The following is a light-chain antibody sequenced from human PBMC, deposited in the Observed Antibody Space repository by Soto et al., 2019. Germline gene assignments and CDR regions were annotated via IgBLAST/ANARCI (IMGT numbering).Light chain of an antibody. V-gene: IGKV1-8*01. CDR1: QGISSY. J-gene: IGKJ3*01. CDR3: QQYYSYPFT. Sequence: AIRMTQSPSSFSASTGDRVTITCRASQGISSYLAWYQQKPGKAPKLMIYASSTLQSGVPSRFSGSGSEKDFTLTISCLQSEDFATYYCQQYYSYPFTFGPGTKVDIK. CDR2: ASS.